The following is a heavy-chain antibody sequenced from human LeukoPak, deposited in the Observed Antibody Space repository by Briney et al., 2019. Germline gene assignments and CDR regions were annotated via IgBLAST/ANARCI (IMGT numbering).Heavy chain of an antibody. CDR1: GGTFSSYA. Sequence: SVKVSCKASGGTFSSYAISWVRQAPGQGPEWMGGIIPIFGTANYAQKFQGRVTITADESTSTAYMELSSLRSEDTAVYYCARGGALLSSIDYWGQGTLVTVSS. J-gene: IGHJ4*02. CDR2: IIPIFGTA. V-gene: IGHV1-69*13. D-gene: IGHD3-10*01. CDR3: ARGGALLSSIDY.